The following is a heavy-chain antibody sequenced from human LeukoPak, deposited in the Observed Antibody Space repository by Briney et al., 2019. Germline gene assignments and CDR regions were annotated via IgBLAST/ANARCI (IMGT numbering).Heavy chain of an antibody. Sequence: GGSLRLSCAASRFIFNNYGMNWVRQAPGKGLEWVSYIDSTGSTMFYADSVKGRFTISRDNAKSSLYLQTNSLRAEDTAVYYCARGEGDYGDYGGDFYFYMDVWGKGTTVTVSS. V-gene: IGHV3-48*01. CDR2: IDSTGSTM. CDR3: ARGEGDYGDYGGDFYFYMDV. D-gene: IGHD4-17*01. J-gene: IGHJ6*03. CDR1: RFIFNNYG.